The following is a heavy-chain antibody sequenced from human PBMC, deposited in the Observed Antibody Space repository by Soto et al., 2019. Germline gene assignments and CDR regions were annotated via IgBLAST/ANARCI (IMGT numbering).Heavy chain of an antibody. CDR3: ARGCGPKNYYYYGMDV. V-gene: IGHV4-59*01. CDR2: IYYSGST. CDR1: GGSISSYY. J-gene: IGHJ6*02. D-gene: IGHD1-26*01. Sequence: SETLSLTCTVSGGSISSYYWSWIRQPPGKGLEWIGYIYYSGSTNYNPSLKSRVTISVDTSKNQFSLKLSSVTAADTAVYYCARGCGPKNYYYYGMDVWRQGTTVTVS.